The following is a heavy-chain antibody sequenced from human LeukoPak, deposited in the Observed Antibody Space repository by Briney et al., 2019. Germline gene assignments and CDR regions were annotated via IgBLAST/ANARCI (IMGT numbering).Heavy chain of an antibody. D-gene: IGHD3-16*02. Sequence: ASVKVSCKASGYTFTSYGISWVRQAPGQGLEWMGWISAYNGNTNYAQKLQGRVTMTTDTSTSTAYMELRSLRSDDTAVYYCARVRGYYDYVWGSYRYTGGAIEFDYWGQGTLVTVSS. CDR3: ARVRGYYDYVWGSYRYTGGAIEFDY. J-gene: IGHJ4*02. CDR1: GYTFTSYG. V-gene: IGHV1-18*01. CDR2: ISAYNGNT.